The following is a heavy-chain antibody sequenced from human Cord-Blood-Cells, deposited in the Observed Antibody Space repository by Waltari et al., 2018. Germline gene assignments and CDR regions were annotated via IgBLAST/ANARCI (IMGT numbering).Heavy chain of an antibody. CDR2: INAGNGNT. J-gene: IGHJ4*02. V-gene: IGHV1-3*01. Sequence: QVQLVQSGAEVKKPGASVKVSCKASGYTFTSYPLHWVRQAPGQSPAWMGWINAGNGNTKYSQKFQGRVTITRDTSASTAYMELSSLRSEDTAVYYCARDSKVRGVITTSIHPHFDYWGQGTLVTVSS. CDR1: GYTFTSYP. D-gene: IGHD3-10*01. CDR3: ARDSKVRGVITTSIHPHFDY.